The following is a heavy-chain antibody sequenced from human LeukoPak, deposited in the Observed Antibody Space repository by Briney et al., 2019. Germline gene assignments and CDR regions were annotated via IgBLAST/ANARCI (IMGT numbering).Heavy chain of an antibody. CDR3: ARDNSVRDEAWWFNP. CDR2: ISGYNGHT. Sequence: ASVKVSCKASGYTFTRYGISWVRQAPGQGLEWMGWISGYNGHTNYAQKLQGRVTLTRDMSTSTDYLELSSLRSEDTAVYYCARDNSVRDEAWWFNPWGQGTLVTVSS. D-gene: IGHD5-24*01. J-gene: IGHJ5*02. CDR1: GYTFTRYG. V-gene: IGHV1-18*01.